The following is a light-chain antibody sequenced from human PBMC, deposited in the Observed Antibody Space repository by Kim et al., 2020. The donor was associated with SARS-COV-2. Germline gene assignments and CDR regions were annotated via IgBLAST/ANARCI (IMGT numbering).Light chain of an antibody. CDR1: SLRSYY. CDR2: GKN. Sequence: SSELTQDPAVSVALGQTVRITCQGDSLRSYYASWYQQKPGQAPVLVIYGKNNRPSGIPDRFSGSSSGNTASLTITGAQEEDEADYYCNSRDSSGNHHWVFGGGTQLTVL. CDR3: NSRDSSGNHHWV. V-gene: IGLV3-19*01. J-gene: IGLJ3*02.